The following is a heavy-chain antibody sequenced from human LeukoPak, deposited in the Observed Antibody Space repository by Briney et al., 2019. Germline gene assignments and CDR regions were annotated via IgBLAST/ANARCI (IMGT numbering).Heavy chain of an antibody. J-gene: IGHJ6*02. CDR3: ARGPMVRGAYGMDV. V-gene: IGHV3-74*01. CDR1: GFTFSSSW. Sequence: GGSLRLSCAASGFTFSSSWMFWVRQAPGKGLPWVSRINFDGSSTSYADTVKGRFTISRDNAENTLYLQMNSLRAEDTAVYYCARGPMVRGAYGMDVWGQGTTVTVSS. CDR2: INFDGSST. D-gene: IGHD3-10*01.